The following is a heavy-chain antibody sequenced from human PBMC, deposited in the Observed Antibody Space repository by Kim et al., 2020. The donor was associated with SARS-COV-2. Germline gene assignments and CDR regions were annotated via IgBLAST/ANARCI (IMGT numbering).Heavy chain of an antibody. Sequence: GGSLRLSCVASGFTFDDYAMHWVWQAPGKGLEWVAGINSISGNIGYADSVKGRFTISRDNVKNSLYLQMNSLTTDDTALYYCAKDFVLKGLLWDAFHIWGQGTLVTVSS. CDR2: INSISGNI. CDR1: GFTFDDYA. CDR3: AKDFVLKGLLWDAFHI. V-gene: IGHV3-9*01. D-gene: IGHD2-21*01. J-gene: IGHJ3*02.